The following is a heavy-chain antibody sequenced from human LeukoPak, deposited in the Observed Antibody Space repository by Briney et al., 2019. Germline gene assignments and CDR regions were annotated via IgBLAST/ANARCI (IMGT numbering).Heavy chain of an antibody. Sequence: ASVKVSCKASGYTFTSYGIIWVRQAPGQGLEWMGWISAYNGNTNYAQKLQGRVTMTTDTSTSTAYMELRSLRSDDTAVYYCARVGDIVVVPAALTWFDPWGQGTLVTVSS. J-gene: IGHJ5*02. V-gene: IGHV1-18*01. D-gene: IGHD2-2*01. CDR2: ISAYNGNT. CDR3: ARVGDIVVVPAALTWFDP. CDR1: GYTFTSYG.